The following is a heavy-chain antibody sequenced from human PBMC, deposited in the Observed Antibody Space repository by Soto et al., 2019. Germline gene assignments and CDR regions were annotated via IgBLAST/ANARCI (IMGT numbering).Heavy chain of an antibody. V-gene: IGHV1-58*01. CDR1: GFTFTSSA. D-gene: IGHD6-19*01. CDR2: IVVGSGNT. Sequence: RASVKVSCKASGFTFTSSAVQWVRQARGQRLEWIGWIVVGSGNTNYAQKFQERVTITRDMSTSTAYMELSSLRSEDTAVYYCAAVPVWLDLYYFDYWGQGTLVTVSS. CDR3: AAVPVWLDLYYFDY. J-gene: IGHJ4*02.